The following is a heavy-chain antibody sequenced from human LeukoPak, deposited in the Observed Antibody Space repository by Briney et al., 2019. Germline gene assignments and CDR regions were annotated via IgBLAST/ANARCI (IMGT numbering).Heavy chain of an antibody. D-gene: IGHD6-13*01. J-gene: IGHJ4*02. CDR3: ARIAAAGRDHFDY. V-gene: IGHV3-30*04. CDR2: ISYDGSNK. Sequence: GGSLRLSCAASGFTFSSYAMHWVRQAPGKGLEWVAVISYDGSNKYYADSVKGRFTISRDNSKNTLYLQMNSLRAEDTAVYYCARIAAAGRDHFDYWGQGTLVTVSS. CDR1: GFTFSSYA.